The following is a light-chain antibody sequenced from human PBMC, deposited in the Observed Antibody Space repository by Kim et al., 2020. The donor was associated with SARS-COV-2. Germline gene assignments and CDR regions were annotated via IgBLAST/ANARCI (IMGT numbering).Light chain of an antibody. Sequence: SPGESATLSCRASQSLTTNYLAWYQQKPGQAPTLLIYGASSRATNIPDRFSGSGSGTDFTLTISRLEPEDFAVYFCQQYVSSSWTFGQGTKVDIK. CDR3: QQYVSSSWT. CDR1: QSLTTNY. CDR2: GAS. V-gene: IGKV3-20*01. J-gene: IGKJ1*01.